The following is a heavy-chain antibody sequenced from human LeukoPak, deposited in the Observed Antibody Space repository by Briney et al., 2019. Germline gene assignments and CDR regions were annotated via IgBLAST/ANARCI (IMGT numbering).Heavy chain of an antibody. J-gene: IGHJ4*02. CDR2: IRYDGGNK. D-gene: IGHD1-26*01. CDR3: AKGLGVGTTPTLNLDY. V-gene: IGHV3-30*02. CDR1: GFTFSTYG. Sequence: GGSLRLSCAASGFTFSTYGMHWVRQAPDKGLEWVAFIRYDGGNKYYADSVKGRFTISRDNSKSTLFLQMNSLRPEDTVIYFCAKGLGVGTTPTLNLDYWGQGSLVTVSS.